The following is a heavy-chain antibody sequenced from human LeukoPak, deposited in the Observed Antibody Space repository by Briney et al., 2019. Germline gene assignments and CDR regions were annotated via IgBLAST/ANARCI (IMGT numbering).Heavy chain of an antibody. CDR1: GYSFTSYW. V-gene: IGHV5-51*01. CDR2: IYPGDSDT. D-gene: IGHD6-13*01. CDR3: ARLAAAGTGSRYFDY. Sequence: GESLKISCKGSGYSFTSYWIGWVRQMPGKGLEWMGIIYPGDSDTRYSPSFQGRVTISADKSISTAYLQWSSLKASDTAMYYCARLAAAGTGSRYFDYWGQGTLVTVSS. J-gene: IGHJ4*02.